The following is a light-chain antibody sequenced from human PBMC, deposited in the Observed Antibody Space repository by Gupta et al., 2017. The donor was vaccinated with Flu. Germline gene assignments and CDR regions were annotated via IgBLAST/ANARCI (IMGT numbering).Light chain of an antibody. J-gene: IGKJ2*01. V-gene: IGKV3-20*01. CDR3: QQYTTASYT. CDR2: GAS. CDR1: QSVRHSY. Sequence: EMVLTQSPGTLSLSPGERATLSCRASQSVRHSYLAWYQQKPGQAPRLLIDGASSRATGIPDRCSGSGSGADCTRTISRLETEDFAVYYCQQYTTASYTFGQGTKLEIK.